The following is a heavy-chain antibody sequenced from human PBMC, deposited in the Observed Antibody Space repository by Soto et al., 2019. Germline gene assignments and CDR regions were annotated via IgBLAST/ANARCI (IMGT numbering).Heavy chain of an antibody. J-gene: IGHJ4*02. D-gene: IGHD3-3*01. Sequence: QVHLVQSGAEVEKPGASVKVSCKASGYTFTDYGISWVRQAPGQGLQWMGWITAFNGNTKYAQQFQGRGTLTTDTSTSKAYMELRSLESDDTAVYYCARISQSDFWSGYYYFFDYWGQGTLVTVSS. CDR3: ARISQSDFWSGYYYFFDY. CDR1: GYTFTDYG. CDR2: ITAFNGNT. V-gene: IGHV1-18*01.